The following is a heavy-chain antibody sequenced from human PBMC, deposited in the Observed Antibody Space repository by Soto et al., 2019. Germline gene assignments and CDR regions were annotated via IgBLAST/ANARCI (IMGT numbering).Heavy chain of an antibody. CDR1: GGTFSSYA. CDR2: IIPIFGTA. D-gene: IGHD6-13*01. Sequence: SVKVSCKASGGTFSSYAISWVRQAPGQGLEWMGGIIPIFGTANYAQKFQGRVTITADESTSTAYMELSSLRSEDTAVYYCAIIAAAVSQDAFDIWGQGTMVTVSS. CDR3: AIIAAAVSQDAFDI. V-gene: IGHV1-69*13. J-gene: IGHJ3*02.